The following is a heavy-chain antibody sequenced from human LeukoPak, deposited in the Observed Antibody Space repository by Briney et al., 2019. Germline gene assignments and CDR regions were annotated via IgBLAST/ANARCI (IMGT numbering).Heavy chain of an antibody. Sequence: GESLKISCKASGYSFTSYWIGWVRQMPGKGLELMGIIYPGDSDTRYSPSFQGQTTISDDKSISTAYLQWSSLKASDTAMYYCARSISVVVVPAENWFDPCGQGSLVTVSS. V-gene: IGHV5-51*01. D-gene: IGHD2-2*01. CDR1: GYSFTSYW. CDR3: ARSISVVVVPAENWFDP. CDR2: IYPGDSDT. J-gene: IGHJ5*01.